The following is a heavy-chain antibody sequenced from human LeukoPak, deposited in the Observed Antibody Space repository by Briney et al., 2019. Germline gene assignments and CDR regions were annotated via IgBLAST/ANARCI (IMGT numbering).Heavy chain of an antibody. V-gene: IGHV4-39*01. D-gene: IGHD4-17*01. Sequence: PSETLSLTCTVSGGSISSSSYYWGWIRQPPGKGLEWIGSIYYSGSTYYNPSLKSRVTISVDTSKNQFSLKLSSVTAADTAVYYCASPTLDYGDYFIDYWGQGTLVTVSS. CDR2: IYYSGST. CDR3: ASPTLDYGDYFIDY. CDR1: GGSISSSSYY. J-gene: IGHJ4*02.